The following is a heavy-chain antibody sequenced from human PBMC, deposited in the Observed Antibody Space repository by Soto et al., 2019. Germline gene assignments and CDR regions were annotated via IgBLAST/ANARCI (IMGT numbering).Heavy chain of an antibody. J-gene: IGHJ3*02. V-gene: IGHV1-2*04. CDR1: GYTFTGYY. CDR2: INPNSGGT. CDR3: AISVLRGINGTKDGAFDI. Sequence: ASVKVSCNASGYTFTGYYMHWVRQAPGQGLEWMGWINPNSGGTNYAQKFQGWVTMTRDTSTSTAYMELSRLGSDDTAVYYCAISVLRGINGTKDGAFDIWGQGTMVTVSS. D-gene: IGHD1-7*01.